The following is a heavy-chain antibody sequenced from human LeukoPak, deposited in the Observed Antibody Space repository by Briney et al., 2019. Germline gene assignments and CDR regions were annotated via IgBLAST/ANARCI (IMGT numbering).Heavy chain of an antibody. CDR2: IFPGDSDT. Sequence: GEALKISCKGSGYSFTSYWIGWVRQMPGKGLEWMGTIFPGDSDTRYSPYFQGQVTISADKSISTAYLQWSSLKASDTAMYYCARRPYCSGGSCYRINYFDYWGQGTLVTVSS. J-gene: IGHJ4*02. D-gene: IGHD2-15*01. V-gene: IGHV5-51*01. CDR1: GYSFTSYW. CDR3: ARRPYCSGGSCYRINYFDY.